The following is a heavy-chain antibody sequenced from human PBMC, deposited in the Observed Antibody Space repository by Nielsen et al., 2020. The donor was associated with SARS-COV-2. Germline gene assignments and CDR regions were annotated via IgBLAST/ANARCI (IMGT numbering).Heavy chain of an antibody. V-gene: IGHV1-2*06. D-gene: IGHD3-3*01. J-gene: IGHJ6*02. CDR3: AREEGITIFGVVINDYYYGMDV. CDR2: INPNSGVT. Sequence: WVRQAPGQGLEWMGRINPNSGVTNYAQKFQGRVTMTRDTSISTAYMELSRLRSDDTAVYYCAREEGITIFGVVINDYYYGMDVWGQGTTVTVSS.